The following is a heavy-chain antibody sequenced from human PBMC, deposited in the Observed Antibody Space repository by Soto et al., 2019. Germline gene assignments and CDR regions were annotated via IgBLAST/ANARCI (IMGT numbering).Heavy chain of an antibody. Sequence: QVQLVQSGAEVKKPGASVKVSCKASGYTFTSYGISWVRQAPGQGLEWMGWISAYNGNTNYAQKLQGRVTMTTDTSTSTAYMELMSLRSDDTSVYYCATEGGPDYGDYGGRNYDYWGQGTLVTVSS. D-gene: IGHD4-17*01. CDR2: ISAYNGNT. CDR3: ATEGGPDYGDYGGRNYDY. CDR1: GYTFTSYG. J-gene: IGHJ4*02. V-gene: IGHV1-18*01.